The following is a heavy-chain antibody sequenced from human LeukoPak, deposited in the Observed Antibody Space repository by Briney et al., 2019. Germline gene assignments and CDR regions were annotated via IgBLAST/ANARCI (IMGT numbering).Heavy chain of an antibody. CDR2: IWYDGSNK. CDR1: GFTFSSYG. Sequence: HAGGSLRLSCAASGFTFSSYGMHWVRQAPGKGLEWVALIWYDGSNKYYTDSVKGRLTISRDNSKNTLYLQMNGLRAEDTAIYYCAREGPRGNSQFDYWGQGTLVTVSS. CDR3: AREGPRGNSQFDY. D-gene: IGHD2/OR15-2a*01. V-gene: IGHV3-33*01. J-gene: IGHJ4*02.